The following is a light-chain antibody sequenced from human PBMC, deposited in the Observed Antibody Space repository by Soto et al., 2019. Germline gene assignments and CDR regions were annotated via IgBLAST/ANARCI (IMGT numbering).Light chain of an antibody. CDR2: GAS. Sequence: EIVMTQSPATLSVSPGERATLSCRASQSFSSSLDLYQQKPGQAPRLLIFGASTRATGFPARFSGSGSGSECTLTISSLQSEDFAIYYCQQYYNWPQTFGQGTKVESK. CDR3: QQYYNWPQT. J-gene: IGKJ1*01. V-gene: IGKV3-15*01. CDR1: QSFSSS.